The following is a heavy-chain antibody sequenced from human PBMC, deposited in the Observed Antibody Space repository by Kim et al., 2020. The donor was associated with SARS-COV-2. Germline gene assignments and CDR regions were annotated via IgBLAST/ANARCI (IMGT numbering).Heavy chain of an antibody. CDR2: INHSGST. J-gene: IGHJ6*02. Sequence: SETLSLTCAVYGGSFSGYYWSWIRQPPGKGLEWIGEINHSGSTNYNPSLKSRVTISVDTSKNQFSLKLSSVTAADTAVYYCAGRIGGYYYYYYYGMDVWGQGTTVTVSS. D-gene: IGHD3-10*01. CDR1: GGSFSGYY. V-gene: IGHV4-34*01. CDR3: AGRIGGYYYYYYYGMDV.